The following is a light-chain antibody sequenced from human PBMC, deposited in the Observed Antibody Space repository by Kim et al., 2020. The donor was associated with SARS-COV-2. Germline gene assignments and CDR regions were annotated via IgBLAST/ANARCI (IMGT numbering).Light chain of an antibody. Sequence: DIQMTQSPSSVSASVGDRVTITCRASQDIATWLAWYQQKPGKAPKLLIYGASSLQSGVPSRFSGSGSGTDFTLTITSLQPEDFATYYCQQANSFPRTFGQGTRLEIK. V-gene: IGKV1-12*01. CDR1: QDIATW. CDR3: QQANSFPRT. J-gene: IGKJ5*01. CDR2: GAS.